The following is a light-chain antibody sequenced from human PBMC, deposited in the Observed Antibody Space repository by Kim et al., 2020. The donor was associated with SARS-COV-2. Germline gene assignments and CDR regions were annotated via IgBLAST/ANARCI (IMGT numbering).Light chain of an antibody. CDR2: QDT. Sequence: SGSPGQTANITCLGDKLWEKYACWYQQKPGRSPVLVIYQDTKRPSGIPERFSGSNSGNTATLTISGTQAMDEADYYCQTWDSITVVFGGGTQLTVL. J-gene: IGLJ2*01. CDR1: KLWEKY. V-gene: IGLV3-1*01. CDR3: QTWDSITVV.